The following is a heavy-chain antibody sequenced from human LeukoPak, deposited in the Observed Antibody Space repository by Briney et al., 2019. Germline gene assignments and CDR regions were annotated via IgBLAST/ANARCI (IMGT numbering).Heavy chain of an antibody. CDR3: ARATTAYCTGGVCPNFDY. D-gene: IGHD2-8*02. CDR2: IYYSGST. V-gene: IGHV4-59*01. J-gene: IGHJ4*02. CDR1: GGSITSYY. Sequence: SETLSLTCTVSGGSITSYYWNWIRQPPGKGLEWIGYIYYSGSTNYNPSLESRATMSVDTSKNQFSLKVSPVTAADTALYYCARATTAYCTGGVCPNFDYWGQGTLVTVSS.